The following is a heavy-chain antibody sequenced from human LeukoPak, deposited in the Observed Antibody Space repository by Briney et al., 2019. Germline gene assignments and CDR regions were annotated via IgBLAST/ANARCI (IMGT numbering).Heavy chain of an antibody. J-gene: IGHJ5*02. Sequence: SGPTLVNPTQTLTLTCTFSGFSLSTSGVGVGWIRQPPGKALEWLAFIYWDDDKRYSPSLKSRLTITKDTSKNQVVLTMTNMDPVDTATYYCAHRGYYGSGSYYNNNWFDPWGQGTLVTVSS. CDR3: AHRGYYGSGSYYNNNWFDP. V-gene: IGHV2-5*02. CDR2: IYWDDDK. CDR1: GFSLSTSGVG. D-gene: IGHD3-10*01.